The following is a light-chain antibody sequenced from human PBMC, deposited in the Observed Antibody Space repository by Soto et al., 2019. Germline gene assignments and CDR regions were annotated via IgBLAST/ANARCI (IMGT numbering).Light chain of an antibody. J-gene: IGLJ1*01. CDR3: SSYTISNTLPFV. CDR2: EVS. Sequence: QSALTQPPSASGSPGQSVTISCTGTSSDVGKYDYVSWFQHHPGKAPKLIIYEVSKRPSGVPNRFSGSKSGNTASLTISGLQAEDEADYYCSSYTISNTLPFVFGTGTKVTVL. CDR1: SSDVGKYDY. V-gene: IGLV2-8*01.